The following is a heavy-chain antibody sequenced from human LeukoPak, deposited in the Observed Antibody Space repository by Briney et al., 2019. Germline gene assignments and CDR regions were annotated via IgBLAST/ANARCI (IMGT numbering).Heavy chain of an antibody. V-gene: IGHV7-4-1*02. CDR2: INTNTGNP. D-gene: IGHD6-19*01. Sequence: ASVKVFCKASGSTFTSYAMNWVRQAPGPGLEWMGWINTNTGNPTYAQGFTGRFVFSLDTSVSTAYLQISSLKAEDTAVYYCAGGERSSGQDYWGQGTLVTVSS. J-gene: IGHJ4*02. CDR3: AGGERSSGQDY. CDR1: GSTFTSYA.